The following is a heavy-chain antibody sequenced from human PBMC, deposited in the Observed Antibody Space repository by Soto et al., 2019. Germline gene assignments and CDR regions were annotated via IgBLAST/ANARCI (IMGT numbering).Heavy chain of an antibody. J-gene: IGHJ2*01. CDR1: GFTFSCCA. CDR2: IHGDGDYT. Sequence: QVLESGGGLVQPGGSLRLSCAASGFTFSCCAMSWVRQAPGKGLEWVSTIHGDGDYTHDTDSVKGRFTISRDNSRNTLYMQMNSLRADDTAAYYCVKHRGAGSYSNWSFAVWGRGTLVTVSS. CDR3: VKHRGAGSYSNWSFAV. D-gene: IGHD1-26*01. V-gene: IGHV3-23*01.